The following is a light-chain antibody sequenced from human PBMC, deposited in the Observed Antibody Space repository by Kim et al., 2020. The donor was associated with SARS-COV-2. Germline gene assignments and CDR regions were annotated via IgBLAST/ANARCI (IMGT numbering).Light chain of an antibody. CDR1: SLRSYY. J-gene: IGLJ2*01. CDR3: QSRDSGGKVV. Sequence: SSELTQDPVVSVALGQTVRITCQGDSLRSYYATWYQQKPRQAPVLVIYGRNNRPSGTPDRFSGSASGNTASLTISGTQAEDEADFYCQSRDSGGKVVFGGGTKLTVL. CDR2: GRN. V-gene: IGLV3-19*01.